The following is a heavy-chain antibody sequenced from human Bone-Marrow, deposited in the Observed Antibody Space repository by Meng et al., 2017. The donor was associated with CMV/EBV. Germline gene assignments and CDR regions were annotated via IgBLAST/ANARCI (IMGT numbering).Heavy chain of an antibody. Sequence: GESLKISCAASGFTFSSYWMHWVRQAPGKGLVWVSRINSDGSSTSYADSVKGRFTISRDNAKNTLYLQMNSLRAEDTAVHYCAVRGAYYYYGMDVWGQGTTVTVSS. D-gene: IGHD3-16*01. CDR1: GFTFSSYW. J-gene: IGHJ6*02. CDR2: INSDGSST. CDR3: AVRGAYYYYGMDV. V-gene: IGHV3-74*01.